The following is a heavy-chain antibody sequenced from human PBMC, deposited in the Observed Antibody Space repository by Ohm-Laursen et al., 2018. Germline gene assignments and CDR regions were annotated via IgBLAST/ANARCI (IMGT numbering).Heavy chain of an antibody. V-gene: IGHV1-69*04. CDR3: ARIYGDYVWYFDY. J-gene: IGHJ4*02. CDR2: IIPILGIA. D-gene: IGHD4-17*01. Sequence: SVKVSCKVSGGTFSSYAISWVRQAPGQGLEWMGRIIPILGIANYAQKFQGRVTITADKSTSTAYMELSSLRSEDTAVYYCARIYGDYVWYFDYWGQGTLVTVSS. CDR1: GGTFSSYA.